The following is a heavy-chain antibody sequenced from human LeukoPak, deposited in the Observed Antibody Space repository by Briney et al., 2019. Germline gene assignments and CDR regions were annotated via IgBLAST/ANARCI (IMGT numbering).Heavy chain of an antibody. CDR1: GFIFSSHW. CDR3: ARGVSGTGPDI. J-gene: IGHJ3*02. D-gene: IGHD5/OR15-5a*01. V-gene: IGHV3-74*01. CDR2: INTDGSST. Sequence: PGGSLRLSCAASGFIFSSHWMHWVRQAPEKGLVWVSRINTDGSSTDYADSVKGRFTISRDNAKNTVYQQMNSLRAEDTAVYYCARGVSGTGPDIWGLGTKSPSL.